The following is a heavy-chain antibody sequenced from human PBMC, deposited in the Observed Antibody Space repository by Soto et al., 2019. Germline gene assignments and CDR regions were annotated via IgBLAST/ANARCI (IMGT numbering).Heavy chain of an antibody. D-gene: IGHD3-3*01. CDR3: ASHYDMWSGYLSPVDY. Sequence: GSLRLSCAASGYTCSDYYMSWIRQAPGKGLEWISYIDTSGTNIYYADSVKGRFTITRDNAKNSLYLEMNSLRDEDTAVYYCASHYDMWSGYLSPVDYWGQGTLVTVSS. CDR2: IDTSGTNI. V-gene: IGHV3-11*01. J-gene: IGHJ4*02. CDR1: GYTCSDYY.